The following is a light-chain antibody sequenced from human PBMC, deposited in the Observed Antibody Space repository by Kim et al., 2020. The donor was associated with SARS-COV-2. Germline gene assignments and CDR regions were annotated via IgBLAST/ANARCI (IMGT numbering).Light chain of an antibody. Sequence: SYELTQPPSVSVAPGKTARITCGGNNIGSKSVHWYQQKPGQAPVLVIYYDSDRPSGIPERFSGSNSGNTATLTISRVEANDEADYYCQVWDSSSDHLWVFGGGTQLTVL. CDR1: NIGSKS. CDR3: QVWDSSSDHLWV. J-gene: IGLJ3*02. V-gene: IGLV3-21*04. CDR2: YDS.